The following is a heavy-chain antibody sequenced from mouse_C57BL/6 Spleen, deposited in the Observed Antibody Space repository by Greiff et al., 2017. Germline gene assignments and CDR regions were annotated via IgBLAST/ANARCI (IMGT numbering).Heavy chain of an antibody. Sequence: EVQLQQSGAELVRPGASVKLSCTASGFNIKDYYMHWVKQRPEQGLEWIGRIDPEDGDTEYAPQFQGKATMTADTSSNTAYLQLSSLTSEDTAVYYCHYYGSMWFAYWGQGTLVTVSA. D-gene: IGHD1-1*01. CDR2: IDPEDGDT. CDR3: HYYGSMWFAY. CDR1: GFNIKDYY. J-gene: IGHJ3*01. V-gene: IGHV14-1*01.